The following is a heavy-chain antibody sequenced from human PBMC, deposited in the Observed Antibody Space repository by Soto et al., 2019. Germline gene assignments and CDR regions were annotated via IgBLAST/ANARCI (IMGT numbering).Heavy chain of an antibody. J-gene: IGHJ4*02. D-gene: IGHD3-9*01. V-gene: IGHV1-69*01. CDR2: IIPIFGSA. CDR1: GGTFSSYA. Sequence: QVQLVQSGAEVKKPGSSVKVSCKASGGTFSSYAISWVRQAPGQGLEWMGGIIPIFGSANYAQKFQGRVTITADESTSTVYMEVSSLRSEDTAVYYCVSDEYDDLPGYWALRYYFDYWGQGTLVTVSS. CDR3: VSDEYDDLPGYWALRYYFDY.